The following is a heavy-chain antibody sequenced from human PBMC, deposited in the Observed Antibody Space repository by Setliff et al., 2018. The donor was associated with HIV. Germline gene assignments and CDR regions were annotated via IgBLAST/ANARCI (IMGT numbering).Heavy chain of an antibody. Sequence: ASVKVSCKASGYTFSDYYMHWVRQAPGQGHEWMGWINPNSGGTNYAQKFQGRVNMTRDTSISTTYMELSRLRSDDTAVYYCARDYGSSPYAVFDSWGQGTLVTVSS. CDR1: GYTFSDYY. CDR2: INPNSGGT. V-gene: IGHV1-2*02. D-gene: IGHD6-13*01. CDR3: ARDYGSSPYAVFDS. J-gene: IGHJ4*02.